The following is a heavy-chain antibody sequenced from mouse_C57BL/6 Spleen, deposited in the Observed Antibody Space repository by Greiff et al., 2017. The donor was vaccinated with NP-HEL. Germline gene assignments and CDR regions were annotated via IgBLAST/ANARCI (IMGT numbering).Heavy chain of an antibody. CDR2: INYDGSST. CDR1: GFTFSDYY. Sequence: EVKLVESEGGLVQPGSSMKLSCTASGFTFSDYYMAWVRQVPEKGLEWVANINYDGSSTYYLDSLKSRFIISRDNAKNILYLQMSSLKSEDTATYYCAREGGWLGRYFDVWGTGTTVTVSS. D-gene: IGHD2-3*01. CDR3: AREGGWLGRYFDV. V-gene: IGHV5-16*01. J-gene: IGHJ1*03.